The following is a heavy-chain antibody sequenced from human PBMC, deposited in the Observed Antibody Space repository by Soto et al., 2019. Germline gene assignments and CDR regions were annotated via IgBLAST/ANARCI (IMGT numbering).Heavy chain of an antibody. J-gene: IGHJ4*02. CDR1: GGSISRYY. Sequence: PSETLSITCTVSGGSISRYYWSWIRQPPGKGLEWIGYIYYSGSTNYNPSLKSRVTISVDTSKNQFSLKLSSVTAADTAVYYCARDLYYDSSGYYDFWGQGTLGTV. V-gene: IGHV4-59*01. CDR3: ARDLYYDSSGYYDF. CDR2: IYYSGST. D-gene: IGHD3-22*01.